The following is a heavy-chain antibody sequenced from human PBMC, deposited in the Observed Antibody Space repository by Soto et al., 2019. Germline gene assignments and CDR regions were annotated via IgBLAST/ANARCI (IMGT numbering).Heavy chain of an antibody. J-gene: IGHJ6*02. V-gene: IGHV1-69*08. CDR2: IIPILGIA. CDR1: GGTFSSYT. CDR3: AREAGSSYYYYGMDV. D-gene: IGHD1-26*01. Sequence: QVQLVQSGAEVKKPGSSVKVSCKASGGTFSSYTISWVRQAPGQGLEWMGRIIPILGIANYAQKFQGRVKITADKSTSTAYMELSSLRSEDTAVYYCAREAGSSYYYYGMDVWGHGTTVTVSS.